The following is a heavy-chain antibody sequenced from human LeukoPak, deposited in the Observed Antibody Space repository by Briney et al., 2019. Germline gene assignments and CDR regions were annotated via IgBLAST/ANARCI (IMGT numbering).Heavy chain of an antibody. Sequence: SQTLSLTCAISGDSVSSNSAAWNWIRQSPSRGLEWLGRTYYRSKWYNDYAVSVKSRITINPDTSKNQFSLQLNSVTPEDTAVYYCARDEDEGFTGYSSGWKAGYYYYGMDVWGQGTTVTVSS. CDR1: GDSVSSNSAA. CDR2: TYYRSKWYN. CDR3: ARDEDEGFTGYSSGWKAGYYYYGMDV. J-gene: IGHJ6*02. D-gene: IGHD6-19*01. V-gene: IGHV6-1*01.